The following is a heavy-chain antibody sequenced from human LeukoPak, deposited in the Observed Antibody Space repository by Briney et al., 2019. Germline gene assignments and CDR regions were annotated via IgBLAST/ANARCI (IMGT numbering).Heavy chain of an antibody. J-gene: IGHJ4*02. CDR3: AKDLLRWAFDY. V-gene: IGHV3-23*01. CDR1: GFTMSNSA. Sequence: GGSLRLSRAASGFTMSNSAMSWVRQAPGKGLEWVSAINGGNSDTNYAESVKGRFTISRDNSRNTLYLQMNSLRAEDTAVYYCAKDLLRWAFDYWGQGTLVTVSS. CDR2: INGGNSDT. D-gene: IGHD2-15*01.